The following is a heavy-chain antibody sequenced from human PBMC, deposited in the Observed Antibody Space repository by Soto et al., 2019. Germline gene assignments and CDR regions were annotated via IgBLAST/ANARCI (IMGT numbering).Heavy chain of an antibody. J-gene: IGHJ4*02. CDR3: ARDSANSYRGSYILAFDY. V-gene: IGHV1-69*01. CDR2: IIPIFGTA. D-gene: IGHD1-26*01. CDR1: GGTFSSYA. Sequence: QVQLVQSGAEVKKPGSSVKVSCKASGGTFSSYAISWVRQAPGQGLEWMGGIIPIFGTANYAQKFQGRVTLTAEESTSTAYMELSSLRSEDTAVYYCARDSANSYRGSYILAFDYWGQGTLVTVSS.